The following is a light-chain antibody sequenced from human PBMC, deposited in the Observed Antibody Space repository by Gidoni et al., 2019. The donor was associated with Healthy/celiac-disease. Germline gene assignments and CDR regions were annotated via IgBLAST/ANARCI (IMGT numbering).Light chain of an antibody. Sequence: SYELTQPPSVSVSPGQTASITCSGAKLGDKYACWYPQKPGQSPVLVIYQDSKRPSGIPERFSGSNSGNTATLTISGTQAMDEADYYCQAWDSSTAHVVFGGGTKLTVL. CDR1: KLGDKY. CDR3: QAWDSSTAHVV. CDR2: QDS. J-gene: IGLJ2*01. V-gene: IGLV3-1*01.